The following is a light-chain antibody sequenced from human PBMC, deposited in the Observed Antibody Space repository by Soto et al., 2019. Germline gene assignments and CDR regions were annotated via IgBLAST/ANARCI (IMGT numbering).Light chain of an antibody. CDR3: QQYQTHST. V-gene: IGKV1-5*01. Sequence: DIQMTQSPSTLSASVGDRVTITCRASQSIRSLLAWYQPKPGKAPNVLIYDASSLGSGVPSRFSGSGSGTEFTLTIRSLKPDDFATYFCQQYQTHSTFGQGTRLEIK. CDR2: DAS. CDR1: QSIRSL. J-gene: IGKJ5*01.